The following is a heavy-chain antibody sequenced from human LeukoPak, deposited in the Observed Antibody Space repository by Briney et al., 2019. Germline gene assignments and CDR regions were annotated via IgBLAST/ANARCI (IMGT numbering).Heavy chain of an antibody. CDR3: ARGTFLGYCSGGSCPHNWFDP. CDR2: IIPIFGTA. CDR1: GGTFSSYA. J-gene: IGHJ5*02. V-gene: IGHV1-69*01. Sequence: SVKVSCKASGGTFSSYAISWVRQAPGQGLEWMGGIIPIFGTANYAQKFQGRVTITADESTSTAYMELSSLRSEDTAVYYCARGTFLGYCSGGSCPHNWFDPWGQGTLVTVSS. D-gene: IGHD2-15*01.